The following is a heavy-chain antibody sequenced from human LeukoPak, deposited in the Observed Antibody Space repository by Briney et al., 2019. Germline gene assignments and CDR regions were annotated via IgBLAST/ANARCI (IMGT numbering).Heavy chain of an antibody. J-gene: IGHJ4*02. V-gene: IGHV3-21*01. CDR1: RFTFDSYS. CDR2: ISSSSSFT. CDR3: ARSVYCGGDCPFDD. Sequence: GGSLRLSCAASRFTFDSYSMNWVRQAPGKGLEWVSSISSSSSFTYYADSVKGRFTISRDNAKNSLYLEMHSLRAEDTALYYCARSVYCGGDCPFDDWGQGTLVTVSS. D-gene: IGHD2-21*01.